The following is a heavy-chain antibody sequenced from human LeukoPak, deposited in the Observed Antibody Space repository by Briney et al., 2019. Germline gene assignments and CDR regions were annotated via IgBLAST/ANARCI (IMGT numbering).Heavy chain of an antibody. V-gene: IGHV3-48*03. CDR1: EFTFSSYE. CDR2: ISSGGSTI. CDR3: ARETYGALTLAGWFDR. J-gene: IGHJ5*02. D-gene: IGHD3-10*01. Sequence: GGSLRLSCAASEFTFSSYEMNWVRQAPGKGLEWVSYISSGGSTIYYADSVKGRFTISRDNAKNSLYLQMNSLRAEDTAVYYCARETYGALTLAGWFDRWGQGTLVTVSS.